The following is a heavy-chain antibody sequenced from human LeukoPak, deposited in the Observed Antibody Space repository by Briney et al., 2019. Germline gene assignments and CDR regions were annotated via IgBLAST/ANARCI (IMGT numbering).Heavy chain of an antibody. J-gene: IGHJ4*02. CDR3: ARRRYGGNSYFDY. CDR2: IYPGDSDT. Sequence: PGESLQISCKGSGYSFTNYWIGWVRQMPGKGLEWMGIIYPGDSDTRYSPSFQGQVTISSDNSISTAYLQWSSLTASDTAMYYCARRRYGGNSYFDYWGQGTLGTV. D-gene: IGHD4-23*01. V-gene: IGHV5-51*01. CDR1: GYSFTNYW.